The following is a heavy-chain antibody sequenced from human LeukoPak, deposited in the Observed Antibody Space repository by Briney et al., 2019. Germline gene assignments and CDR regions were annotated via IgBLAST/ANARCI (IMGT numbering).Heavy chain of an antibody. V-gene: IGHV3-53*01. CDR1: GFTVSSNY. J-gene: IGHJ4*02. D-gene: IGHD6-19*01. CDR2: IYSGGST. Sequence: GGSLRLSCAASGFTVSSNYMSWVRQAPGKGLEWVSVIYSGGSTYYADSVKGRFTISRDDSKDTLYLQMNSLRAEDTAVYYCAGDPTVAGTFRYWGQGTLVTVSS. CDR3: AGDPTVAGTFRY.